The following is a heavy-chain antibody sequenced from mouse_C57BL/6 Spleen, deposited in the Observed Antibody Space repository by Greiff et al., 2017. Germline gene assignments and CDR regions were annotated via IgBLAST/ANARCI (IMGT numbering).Heavy chain of an antibody. Sequence: QVQLQQPGAELVRPGSSVKLSCKASGYTFTSYWMHWVKQRPIQGLEWIGNIDPSDSETHYNQKFKDKATLTVAKSSSTAYMQLSSLTSEDSAVYYCARAPGYYFDYWGQGTTLTVAS. CDR1: GYTFTSYW. CDR2: IDPSDSET. V-gene: IGHV1-52*01. J-gene: IGHJ2*01. CDR3: ARAPGYYFDY.